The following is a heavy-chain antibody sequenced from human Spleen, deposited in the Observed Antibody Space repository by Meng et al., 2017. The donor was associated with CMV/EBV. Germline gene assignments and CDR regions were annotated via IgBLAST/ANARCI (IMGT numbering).Heavy chain of an antibody. Sequence: GGSFSGYNWSWLRQSPGKGLEWIGEVNHSGSTNYHPSLRSRVTISVDTSKNHFSLSLNSVTAADTAVYYCARDASPDGQLSYKWFDPWGQGTLVTVSS. CDR3: ARDASPDGQLSYKWFDP. J-gene: IGHJ5*02. CDR2: VNHSGST. D-gene: IGHD1-14*01. V-gene: IGHV4-34*01. CDR1: GGSFSGYN.